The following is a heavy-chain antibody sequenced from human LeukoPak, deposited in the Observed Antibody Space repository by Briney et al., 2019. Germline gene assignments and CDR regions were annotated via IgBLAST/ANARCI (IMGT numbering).Heavy chain of an antibody. CDR3: AKRVAATWHAFDI. CDR2: ISGSGVTT. CDR1: GFTFSSYA. V-gene: IGHV3-23*01. Sequence: GGSLRLSCVASGFTFSSYAMSWVRQAPGKGLEWVSAISGSGVTTHYAGSVKGRFTISRDNSKNTLYLQMNSLRAEDTAVYYCAKRVAATWHAFDIWGQGTMVTVSS. J-gene: IGHJ3*02. D-gene: IGHD2-15*01.